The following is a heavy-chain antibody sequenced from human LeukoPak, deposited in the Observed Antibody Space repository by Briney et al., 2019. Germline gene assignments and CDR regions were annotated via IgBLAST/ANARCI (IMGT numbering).Heavy chain of an antibody. CDR2: INSDGSST. Sequence: PGGSLRLSCAASGFTFGSYWMHWVRQAPGKGLVWVSRINSDGSSTSYADSVKGRFTISRDNAKNTLYLQMNSLRAEDTAVYYCARVDTAMVFDYWGQGTLVTVSS. V-gene: IGHV3-74*01. D-gene: IGHD5-18*01. CDR3: ARVDTAMVFDY. J-gene: IGHJ4*02. CDR1: GFTFGSYW.